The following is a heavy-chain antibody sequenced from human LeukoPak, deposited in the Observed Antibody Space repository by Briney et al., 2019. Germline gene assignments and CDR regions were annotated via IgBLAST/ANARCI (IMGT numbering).Heavy chain of an antibody. Sequence: GGSLRLSCAASGFTFSSNWMHWVRQAPGKGLVWVSRINSDGSGTSYADSVKGRFTISRDNAKNTLYLQMSSLRADDTAVYYCARGLNDYGGPPRYWGQGTLVTVS. CDR3: ARGLNDYGGPPRY. CDR2: INSDGSGT. V-gene: IGHV3-74*01. CDR1: GFTFSSNW. D-gene: IGHD4-23*01. J-gene: IGHJ4*02.